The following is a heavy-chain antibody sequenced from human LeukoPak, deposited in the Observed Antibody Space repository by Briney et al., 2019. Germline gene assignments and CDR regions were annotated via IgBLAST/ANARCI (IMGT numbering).Heavy chain of an antibody. V-gene: IGHV3-21*01. Sequence: PGGSLRLSCAASGFTFSSYSMDWVRQAPGKGLEWVSSISSSSYIYYADSVKGRFTISRDNAKNSLYLQMNSLRAEDTAVYYCARDSSSSLYWYFDLWGRGTLVTVSS. CDR3: ARDSSSSLYWYFDL. CDR1: GFTFSSYS. D-gene: IGHD6-6*01. J-gene: IGHJ2*01. CDR2: ISSSSYI.